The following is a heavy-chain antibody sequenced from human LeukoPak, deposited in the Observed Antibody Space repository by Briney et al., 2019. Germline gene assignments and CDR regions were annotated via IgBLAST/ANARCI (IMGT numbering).Heavy chain of an antibody. J-gene: IGHJ4*02. D-gene: IGHD1-14*01. CDR2: ISISGTTI. CDR3: ARDAPPELGEDY. Sequence: GGSLRLSCAASGFTFSDYYMNWIRQAPGKGLEWVSYISISGTTIYYADSVKGRFTISRDNAKNSLYLQMNSLRAEDTAVYYCARDAPPELGEDYWGQGTLVTVSS. V-gene: IGHV3-11*01. CDR1: GFTFSDYY.